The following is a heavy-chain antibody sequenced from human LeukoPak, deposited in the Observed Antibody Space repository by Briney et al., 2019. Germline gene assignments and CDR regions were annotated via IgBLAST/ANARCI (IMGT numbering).Heavy chain of an antibody. V-gene: IGHV4-4*07. Sequence: SETLSLTCTVSGGSISSYYWSWIRQPAGKGLEWIGRIYTSGSTNYNPSLKSRVTMSVDTSKNQFSLKLSSVTAADTAVYYCAREEGQLWLRAFDIWGQGTMVTVSS. CDR1: GGSISSYY. D-gene: IGHD5-18*01. CDR2: IYTSGST. CDR3: AREEGQLWLRAFDI. J-gene: IGHJ3*02.